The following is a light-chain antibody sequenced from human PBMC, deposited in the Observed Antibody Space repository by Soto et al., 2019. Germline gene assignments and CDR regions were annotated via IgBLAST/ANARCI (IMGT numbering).Light chain of an antibody. CDR3: QQYGNSPQT. CDR2: GAS. J-gene: IGKJ1*01. CDR1: QSVSSSD. Sequence: NVLTHSPVTLSFSPGGRATLSCRASQSVSSSDLACYQQKPAQSPRLLIYGASSRATGIPNRFSGSGSGTDFTLTISRLEPEDFAVYYCQQYGNSPQTFGQGTKVDIK. V-gene: IGKV3-20*01.